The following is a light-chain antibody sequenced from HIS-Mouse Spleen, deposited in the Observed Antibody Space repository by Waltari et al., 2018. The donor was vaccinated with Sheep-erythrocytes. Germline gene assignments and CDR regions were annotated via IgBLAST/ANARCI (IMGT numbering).Light chain of an antibody. CDR1: SRDVGRYNH. Sequence: QSALTQPPSVSGPPGQSVTISSTGTSRDVGRYNHVSWYQQPPGTAPKLMIYEVSNRPSGVPDRFSGSKSGNTASLTISGLQAEDEADYYCSLYTSSSTLVFGGGTKLTVL. CDR3: SLYTSSSTLV. V-gene: IGLV2-18*01. J-gene: IGLJ2*01. CDR2: EVS.